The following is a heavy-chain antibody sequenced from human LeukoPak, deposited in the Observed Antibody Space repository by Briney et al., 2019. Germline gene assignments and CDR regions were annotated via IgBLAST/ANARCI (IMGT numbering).Heavy chain of an antibody. CDR2: MNPNSGGT. Sequence: ASVKVSCKASGYTFTGYYMHWVRQAPGQGLEWMGWMNPNSGGTNYAQKFQGRVTMTRDTSISTAYMELSRLRSDDTAVCYCARDLGDPDCSGGSCHTDYWGQGTLVTVSS. CDR3: ARDLGDPDCSGGSCHTDY. V-gene: IGHV1-2*02. J-gene: IGHJ4*02. CDR1: GYTFTGYY. D-gene: IGHD2-15*01.